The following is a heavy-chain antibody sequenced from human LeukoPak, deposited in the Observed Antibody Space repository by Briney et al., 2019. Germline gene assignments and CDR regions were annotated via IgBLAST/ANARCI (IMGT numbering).Heavy chain of an antibody. CDR1: GFTFSSYS. D-gene: IGHD6-19*01. J-gene: IGHJ4*02. CDR3: ATKQWLNS. CDR2: ITSGGDDI. V-gene: IGHV3-21*01. Sequence: GGSLRLSCAASGFTFSSYSMTWVRQAPGKGLEWVSSITSGGDDIYYSDSVKGRFTISRDNAKNSLFLQMNNLRAEDTAVYYCATKQWLNSWGQGTRVIVSS.